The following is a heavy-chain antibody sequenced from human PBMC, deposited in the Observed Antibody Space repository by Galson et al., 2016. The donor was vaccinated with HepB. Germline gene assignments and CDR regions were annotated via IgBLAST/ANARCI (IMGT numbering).Heavy chain of an antibody. CDR2: IVSKFGAA. D-gene: IGHD4-17*01. CDR1: GGTFSSYA. V-gene: IGHV1-69*13. CDR3: ARNSREEVWGESYGDSLGEYFQH. J-gene: IGHJ1*01. Sequence: SVKVSCKASGGTFSSYAISWVRQAPGQGLEWVGGIVSKFGAANYAQRFQGRVTITADESTSTTYMELSSLRSEDTAVYYCARNSREEVWGESYGDSLGEYFQHWGQGTLVTVS.